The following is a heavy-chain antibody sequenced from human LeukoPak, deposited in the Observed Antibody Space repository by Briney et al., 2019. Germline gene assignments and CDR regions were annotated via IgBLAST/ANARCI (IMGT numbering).Heavy chain of an antibody. CDR1: GGSISSGSYY. D-gene: IGHD3-10*01. CDR3: ARDKKGRYGSGSYGIYYYYMDV. Sequence: PSETLSLTCTVSGGSISSGSYYWSWIRQPAGQGLEWIGRIYTSGSTNYNPSLKSRVTISVDTSKNQFSLKLSSVTAADTAVYYCARDKKGRYGSGSYGIYYYYMDVWGKGTTVTVSS. J-gene: IGHJ6*03. V-gene: IGHV4-61*02. CDR2: IYTSGST.